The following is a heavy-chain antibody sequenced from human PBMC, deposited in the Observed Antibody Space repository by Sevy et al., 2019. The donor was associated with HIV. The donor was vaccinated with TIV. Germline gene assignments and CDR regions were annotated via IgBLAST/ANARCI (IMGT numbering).Heavy chain of an antibody. D-gene: IGHD3-22*01. V-gene: IGHV1-24*01. CDR2: FDPEDGET. Sequence: ASVKVSCKVSGYTLTELSMHWVRQAPGKGLEWMGGFDPEDGETIYAQKFQGRVTMTEDTSTDTAYMELSSLRSEDTDVYYCATDNSTYYYDSSGYYYFWAFDIWGQGTMVTVSS. CDR1: GYTLTELS. CDR3: ATDNSTYYYDSSGYYYFWAFDI. J-gene: IGHJ3*02.